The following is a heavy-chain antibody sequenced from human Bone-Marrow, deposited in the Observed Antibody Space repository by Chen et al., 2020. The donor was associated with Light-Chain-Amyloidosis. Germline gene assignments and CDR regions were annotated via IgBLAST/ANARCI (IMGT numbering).Heavy chain of an antibody. Sequence: VQLVPSGAEVKKSGSSVKVSCKSSGGTFSNYDISWLRQARGQGLEWMGGITPIFGSANYAQKFRGRVTITADEATRTAYMGLRRLTSEDTAIYYCARSPSSSDYYFFYWGQGTLVTVSS. D-gene: IGHD3-22*01. J-gene: IGHJ4*02. CDR3: ARSPSSSDYYFFY. CDR2: ITPIFGSA. V-gene: IGHV1-69*01. CDR1: GGTFSNYD.